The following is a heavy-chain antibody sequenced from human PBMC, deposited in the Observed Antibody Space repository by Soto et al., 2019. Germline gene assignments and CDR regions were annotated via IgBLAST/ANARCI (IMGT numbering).Heavy chain of an antibody. V-gene: IGHV3-23*01. Sequence: PGGAQRLSYAAPGFTLSSLAVSWVRQAPGKGLEWVSAISGSGGSTYYADSVKGRFTISRDNSKNTLYLQMNSLRAEDTAVYYCAKEAETKVLRRYYFDYWGQGTLVTVSS. CDR3: AKEAETKVLRRYYFDY. D-gene: IGHD3-10*01. J-gene: IGHJ4*02. CDR2: ISGSGGST. CDR1: GFTLSSLA.